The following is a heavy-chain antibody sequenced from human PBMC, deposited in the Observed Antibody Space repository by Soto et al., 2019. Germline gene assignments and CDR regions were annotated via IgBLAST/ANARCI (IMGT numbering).Heavy chain of an antibody. Sequence: QVQLVQSGAEEKKPGASVKVSCKASGYTFTSYAMHWVRQAPGQRLEWMGWINAGNGNTKYSQKFQGRVTITRDTSASTAYMELSSLRSEDTAVYYCASQQWLVNPDDAFDIWGQGTMVTVSS. CDR3: ASQQWLVNPDDAFDI. J-gene: IGHJ3*02. CDR1: GYTFTSYA. CDR2: INAGNGNT. V-gene: IGHV1-3*05. D-gene: IGHD6-19*01.